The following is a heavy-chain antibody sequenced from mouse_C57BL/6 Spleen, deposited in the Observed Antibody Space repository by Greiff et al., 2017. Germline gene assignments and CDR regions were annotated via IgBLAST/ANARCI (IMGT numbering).Heavy chain of an antibody. V-gene: IGHV1-59*01. D-gene: IGHD2-2*01. J-gene: IGHJ2*01. CDR2: IDPSDSYT. CDR3: ARMVKTDYDY. CDR1: GYTFTSYW. Sequence: QVQLQQPGAELVRPGTSVKLSCKASGYTFTSYWMHWVKQSPGQGLEWIGVIDPSDSYTNYNQKFKGKATLTVDTSSSTAYMQLSSLTSEDSAVYYCARMVKTDYDYWGQGTTLTVSS.